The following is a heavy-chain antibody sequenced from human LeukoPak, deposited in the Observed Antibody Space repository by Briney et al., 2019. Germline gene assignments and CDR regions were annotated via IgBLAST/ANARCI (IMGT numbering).Heavy chain of an antibody. V-gene: IGHV3-7*03. J-gene: IGHJ4*02. CDR1: GFNFGNHW. CDR3: VRDGYNQNRFDF. D-gene: IGHD1-14*01. CDR2: IKEDGTLA. Sequence: GGSLRLSCAASGFNFGNHWMDWVRQAPGQGLEWVANIKEDGTLAYYADSVRGRFSVSRDNTRNSLFLQMNGLRAEDTAVYFCVRDGYNQNRFDFWGQGTLITVSS.